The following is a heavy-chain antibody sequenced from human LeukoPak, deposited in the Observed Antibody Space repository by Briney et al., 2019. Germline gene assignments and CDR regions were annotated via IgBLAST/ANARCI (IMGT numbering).Heavy chain of an antibody. CDR1: GGSFSGYY. CDR3: ARGLGYGTVYYYGMDV. Sequence: SETLSLTCAVYGGSFSGYYWSWIRQPPGKGLEWIGEINHSGSTNYNPSLKSRVTISVDTSKNQFSLKLSSATAADTAVYYCARGLGYGTVYYYGMDVWGQGTTVTVSS. J-gene: IGHJ6*02. V-gene: IGHV4-34*01. D-gene: IGHD1-7*01. CDR2: INHSGST.